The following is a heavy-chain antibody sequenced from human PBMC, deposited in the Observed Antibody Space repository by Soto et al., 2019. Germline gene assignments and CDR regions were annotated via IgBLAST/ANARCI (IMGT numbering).Heavy chain of an antibody. CDR2: IWYDGNTK. D-gene: IGHD6-19*01. V-gene: IGHV3-33*01. CDR3: ARPLVAPVAGPYYYGMDV. CDR1: GFTFSTYG. Sequence: PGGSLRLSCAASGFTFSTYGFNWVRQAPGKGLEWVAVIWYDGNTKYYADSVKGRFTISRGNSKNTLYLQMNSLTAEDTAVYYCARPLVAPVAGPYYYGMDVWGQGTTVTVSS. J-gene: IGHJ6*02.